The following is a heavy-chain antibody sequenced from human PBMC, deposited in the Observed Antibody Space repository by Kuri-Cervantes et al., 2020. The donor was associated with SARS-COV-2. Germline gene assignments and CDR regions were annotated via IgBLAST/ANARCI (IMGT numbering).Heavy chain of an antibody. CDR2: IYYSGGT. CDR1: GGSISSYY. CDR3: ARAAAGTRFGFGDAFDI. J-gene: IGHJ3*02. Sequence: SETLSLTCTVSGGSISSYYWSWIRQSPGKGLEWIGYIYYSGGTNYNPSPKSRVTISVDTSKNQFSLKLSSVTAADTAVYYCARAAAGTRFGFGDAFDIWGQGTMVTVSS. V-gene: IGHV4-59*01. D-gene: IGHD6-13*01.